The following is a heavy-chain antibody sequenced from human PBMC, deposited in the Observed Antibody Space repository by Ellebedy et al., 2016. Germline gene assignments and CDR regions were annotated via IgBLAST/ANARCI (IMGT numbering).Heavy chain of an antibody. V-gene: IGHV3-23*01. J-gene: IGHJ3*02. CDR2: ISGSGGST. CDR3: ARDRDDPNPGDAFDI. CDR1: GFTFSGYG. Sequence: GGSLRLXXAASGFTFSGYGMSWVRQAPGKGLEWVSGISGSGGSTYYADSVKGRFTISRDNSKNTLYLQMNSLRAEDTAVYYCARDRDDPNPGDAFDIWGQGTMVTVS.